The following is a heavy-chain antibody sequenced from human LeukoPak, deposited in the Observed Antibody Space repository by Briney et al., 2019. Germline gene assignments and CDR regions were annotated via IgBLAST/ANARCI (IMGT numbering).Heavy chain of an antibody. CDR1: GYTFTGYY. CDR3: ARDNSDYYYYYMGV. CDR2: INPNSGGT. J-gene: IGHJ6*03. V-gene: IGHV1-2*02. D-gene: IGHD4-23*01. Sequence: GASVKVSCKASGYTFTGYYMHWVRQAPGQGLEWMGWINPNSGGTNYAQKFQGRVTMTRDTSISTAYMELSRLRSDDTAVYYCARDNSDYYYYYMGVWGKGTTVTISS.